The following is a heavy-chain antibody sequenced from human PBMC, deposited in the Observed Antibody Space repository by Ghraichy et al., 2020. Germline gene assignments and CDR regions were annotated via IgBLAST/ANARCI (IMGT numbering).Heavy chain of an antibody. D-gene: IGHD3-16*01. CDR2: ISGGGDST. V-gene: IGHV3-23*01. J-gene: IGHJ3*02. CDR3: AKDRFGSVADAFDI. Sequence: GASLRLSCAASGFTFSSYAMTWVRQAPGKGLEWVSSISGGGDSTYYADSVKGRLTISRDNSKNTLFLQMSSLRAEDTAVYFCAKDRFGSVADAFDIWGQGTMVTVSS. CDR1: GFTFSSYA.